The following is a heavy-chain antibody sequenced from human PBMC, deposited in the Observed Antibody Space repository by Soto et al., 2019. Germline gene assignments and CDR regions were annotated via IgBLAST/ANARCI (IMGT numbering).Heavy chain of an antibody. CDR2: IYYSGST. CDR3: ASGTGTAFDAFDI. Sequence: SETLSLTCTVSGGSISSYYWSWIRQPPGKGLEWIGYIYYSGSTNYNPSLKSRVTISVDTSKNQFSLKLSSVTAAGTAVYYCASGTGTAFDAFDIWGQGTMVTVSS. D-gene: IGHD1-7*01. V-gene: IGHV4-59*01. J-gene: IGHJ3*02. CDR1: GGSISSYY.